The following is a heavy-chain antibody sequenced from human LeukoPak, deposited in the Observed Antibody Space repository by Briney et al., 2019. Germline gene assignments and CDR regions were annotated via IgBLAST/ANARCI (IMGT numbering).Heavy chain of an antibody. Sequence: PSETLSLTCAVYVGSFSGYYWSWIRQPPGKGLEWIGEINHSGSTNYNPSLKSRVTISVDTSKNQFSLKLSSVTAADTAVYYCARLEFTVTSSIDYWGQGTLVTVSS. CDR1: VGSFSGYY. CDR3: ARLEFTVTSSIDY. V-gene: IGHV4-34*01. CDR2: INHSGST. D-gene: IGHD4-17*01. J-gene: IGHJ4*02.